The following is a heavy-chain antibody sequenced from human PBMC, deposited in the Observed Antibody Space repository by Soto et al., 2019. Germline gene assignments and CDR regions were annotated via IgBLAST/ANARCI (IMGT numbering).Heavy chain of an antibody. D-gene: IGHD6-13*01. CDR3: ARDGRGRSWYGAPFDY. J-gene: IGHJ4*02. CDR2: ISSSSSTI. V-gene: IGHV3-48*02. CDR1: GFTFSSYS. Sequence: VALRLSCAASGFTFSSYSMNWVRQAPGKGLEWVSYISSSSSTIYYADSVKGRFTISRDNAKNSLYLQMNSLRDEDTAVYYCARDGRGRSWYGAPFDYWGQGTLVTASS.